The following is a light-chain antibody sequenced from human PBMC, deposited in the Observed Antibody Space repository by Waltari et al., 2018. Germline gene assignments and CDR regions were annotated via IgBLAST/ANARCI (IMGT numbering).Light chain of an antibody. CDR1: SSDIGPYKH. Sequence: QSALTQPASVSGSPGQSITISCSGTSSDIGPYKHVSWYQQHPGKAPKRMIYEVSNRPSGVSNRFSGSKSGNTASLTISGLQADDESHYYCTSFTSSATWVFGGGTKVTVL. CDR2: EVS. J-gene: IGLJ3*02. CDR3: TSFTSSATWV. V-gene: IGLV2-14*01.